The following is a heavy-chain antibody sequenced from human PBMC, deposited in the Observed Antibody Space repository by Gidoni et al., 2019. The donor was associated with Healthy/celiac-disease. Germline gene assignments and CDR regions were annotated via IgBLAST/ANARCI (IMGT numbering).Heavy chain of an antibody. CDR1: GGTFSSYT. V-gene: IGHV1-69*02. J-gene: IGHJ4*02. Sequence: QVQLVQSGAEVKKPGSSVKVSCKASGGTFSSYTISWVRQAPGQGPEWMGRSIPILVIANYAQKFQGRLTITADKSTSTAYMELSSLRSEDTAVYYCARGPHDDSSGYYYYPADYWGQGTLVTVSA. CDR3: ARGPHDDSSGYYYYPADY. CDR2: SIPILVIA. D-gene: IGHD3-22*01.